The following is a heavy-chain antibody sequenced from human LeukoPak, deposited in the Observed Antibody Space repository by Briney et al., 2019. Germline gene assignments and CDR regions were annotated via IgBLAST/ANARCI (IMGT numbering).Heavy chain of an antibody. V-gene: IGHV5-51*01. Sequence: TGESLKISCKGSGYSFTSYWIGWVRQMPGKGLEWMGIIYPGDSDTRYSPSFQGQVTISADKSISTAYLQWSSLKASDTAMYYCARLSYFWSGSYQLYNWFDPWGQGTLVTVSS. J-gene: IGHJ5*02. D-gene: IGHD3-3*01. CDR2: IYPGDSDT. CDR3: ARLSYFWSGSYQLYNWFDP. CDR1: GYSFTSYW.